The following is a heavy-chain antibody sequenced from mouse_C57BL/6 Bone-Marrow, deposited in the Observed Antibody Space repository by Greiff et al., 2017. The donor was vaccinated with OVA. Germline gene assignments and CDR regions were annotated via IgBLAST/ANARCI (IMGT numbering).Heavy chain of an antibody. V-gene: IGHV1-69*01. D-gene: IGHD2-2*01. J-gene: IGHJ2*01. CDR2: IDPSDSYT. CDR1: GYTFTSYW. CDR3: ARMGSTMVTLYYFDY. Sequence: QVQLQQPGAELVMPGASVKLSCKASGYTFTSYWMHWVKQRPGQGLEWIGEIDPSDSYTNYNQKFKGKSTLTVDKSSSTAYMQLSSLTSEDSAVYYCARMGSTMVTLYYFDYWGQGTTLTVSS.